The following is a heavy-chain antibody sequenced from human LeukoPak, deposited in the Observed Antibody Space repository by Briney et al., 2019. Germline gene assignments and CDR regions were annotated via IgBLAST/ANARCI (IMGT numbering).Heavy chain of an antibody. CDR3: ARISGSYSNYYYGMDV. Sequence: GESLKISCKGSGCSFTSYWIGWVRQMPGKGLEWMGIIYPGDSDTRYSPSFQGQVTISADKSISTAYLQWSSLKASDTAMYYCARISGSYSNYYYGMDVWGQGTTVTVSS. V-gene: IGHV5-51*01. D-gene: IGHD1-26*01. CDR1: GCSFTSYW. CDR2: IYPGDSDT. J-gene: IGHJ6*02.